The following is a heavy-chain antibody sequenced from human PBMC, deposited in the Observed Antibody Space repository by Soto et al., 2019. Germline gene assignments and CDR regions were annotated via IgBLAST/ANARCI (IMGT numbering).Heavy chain of an antibody. CDR2: INHSGST. V-gene: IGHV4-34*01. Sequence: KASETLSLTCAVYGGSFSGYYWSWIRQPPGKGLEWIGEINHSGSTNYNPSLKSRVTISVDTSKNQFSLKLSSVTAADTAVYYCARARRFGELLPYWFDPWGQGTLVTVSS. CDR1: GGSFSGYY. CDR3: ARARRFGELLPYWFDP. D-gene: IGHD3-10*01. J-gene: IGHJ5*02.